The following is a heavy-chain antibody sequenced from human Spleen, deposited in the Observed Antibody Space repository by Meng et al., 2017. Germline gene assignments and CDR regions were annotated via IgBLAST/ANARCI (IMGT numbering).Heavy chain of an antibody. V-gene: IGHV3-48*04. CDR1: GFTFSFFA. J-gene: IGHJ6*02. CDR2: SRGGGGPL. Sequence: GESLKISCAASGFTFSFFALSWVRQAPGKGLEWVAYSRGGGGPLYYADSVKGRFTISRDNANNSLFLQMNSLRTEDTAVYYCARVSRTLWFGEYPVYYYGMDVWGQGTTVTVSS. CDR3: ARVSRTLWFGEYPVYYYGMDV. D-gene: IGHD3-10*01.